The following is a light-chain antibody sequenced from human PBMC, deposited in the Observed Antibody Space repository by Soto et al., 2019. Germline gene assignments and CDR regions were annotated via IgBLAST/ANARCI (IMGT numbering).Light chain of an antibody. Sequence: DVVLTQSPLSLPVTLGQSASISCRSSQSLVFSNGSTLLSWLHQRPGQSPRRLIYKVSNRDSGVTDIFTGSGSGTDFTLKISRVEAEDVGFYYCMQGTHWLYSFGQGTKLEIK. V-gene: IGKV2-30*01. CDR1: QSLVFSNGSTL. J-gene: IGKJ2*01. CDR2: KVS. CDR3: MQGTHWLYS.